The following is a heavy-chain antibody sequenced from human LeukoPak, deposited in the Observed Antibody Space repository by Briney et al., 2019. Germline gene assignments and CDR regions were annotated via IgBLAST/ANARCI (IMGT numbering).Heavy chain of an antibody. D-gene: IGHD1-7*01. V-gene: IGHV3-64D*06. CDR3: VKGSRNYGDL. CDR2: ISSNGGST. CDR1: RFTFSSYA. Sequence: GGSLRLSCSASRFTFSSYAMHWVRQAPGKGLEYVSAISSNGGSTYYADSVKGRFTISRDNSKNTLYLQMSSLRAEDTVVYYCVKGSRNYGDLWGRGTLVTVSS. J-gene: IGHJ2*01.